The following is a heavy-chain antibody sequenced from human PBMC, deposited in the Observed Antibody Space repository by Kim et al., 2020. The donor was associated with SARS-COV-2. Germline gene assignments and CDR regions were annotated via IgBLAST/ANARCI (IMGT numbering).Heavy chain of an antibody. J-gene: IGHJ4*02. D-gene: IGHD2-15*01. CDR1: GGSISGSTYY. Sequence: SETLSLTCAVSGGSISGSTYYWGWLRQAQGKGLEWIRNICDSTSTYYNPSLKSRVTISVDTCKNQFSLRLSSVTAADTAVYDCARRKDVVVARGVFDYWGAGTLVTVSP. V-gene: IGHV4-39*01. CDR3: ARRKDVVVARGVFDY. CDR2: ICDSTST.